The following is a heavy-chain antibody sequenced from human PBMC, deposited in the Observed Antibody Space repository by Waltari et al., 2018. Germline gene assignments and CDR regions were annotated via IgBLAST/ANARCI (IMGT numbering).Heavy chain of an antibody. CDR1: GDGVSNAG. V-gene: IGHV6-1*01. Sequence: QVHLQDSGPGLVKPSQTLSLTCAIPGDGVSNAGWTWSRQSQSNGLEGLGRTYYKSKWNIDYAVTVQSRININADPSKNQVSLQLNSVTPEDTAVYYCTRGWLRTGFDYWGQGISVTVSS. J-gene: IGHJ4*02. CDR3: TRGWLRTGFDY. CDR2: TYYKSKWNI. D-gene: IGHD5-12*01.